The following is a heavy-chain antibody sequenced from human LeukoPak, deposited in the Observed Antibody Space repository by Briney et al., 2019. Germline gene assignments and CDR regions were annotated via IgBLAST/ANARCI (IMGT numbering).Heavy chain of an antibody. V-gene: IGHV1-2*06. CDR2: INPNSGGT. D-gene: IGHD1-26*01. CDR3: ARAGVGELRYYFDY. CDR1: GYTFTGYY. Sequence: ASVKVSCKASGYTFTGYYMHWVRQAPGQGLEWMGRINPNSGGTNYAQKFQGRATMTRDTSISTAYMELSRLRSDDTAVYYCARAGVGELRYYFDYWGQGTLVTVSS. J-gene: IGHJ4*02.